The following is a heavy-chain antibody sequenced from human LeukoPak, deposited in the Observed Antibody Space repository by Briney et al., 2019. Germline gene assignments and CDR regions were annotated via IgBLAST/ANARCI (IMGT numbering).Heavy chain of an antibody. D-gene: IGHD3-16*01. V-gene: IGHV1-2*02. CDR2: INPNSGGT. J-gene: IGHJ6*02. CDR3: ARLLALRYYYYGMDV. CDR1: GYTFTGYY. Sequence: GASVKVSCKASGYTFTGYYMHWVRQAPGQGLEWMGWINPNSGGTNYAQKFQGRVTMTRDTSISTGYMELSRLRSDDTAVYYCARLLALRYYYYGMDVWGQGTTVTVSS.